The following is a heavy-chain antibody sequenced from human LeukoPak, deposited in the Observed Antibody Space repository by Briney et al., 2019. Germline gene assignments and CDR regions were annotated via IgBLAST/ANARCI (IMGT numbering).Heavy chain of an antibody. D-gene: IGHD6-19*01. Sequence: SETLSLTCTVSGGSISSGGYYWSWVRQPPGKGLEWIGEVYHSGSTNYNPSLKSRVTMSVDKSKNQFSLKLSSVTAADTAVYYCARTSGGYSSGWYLRYYFDYWGQGTLVTVSS. CDR1: GGSISSGGYY. CDR2: VYHSGST. J-gene: IGHJ4*02. CDR3: ARTSGGYSSGWYLRYYFDY. V-gene: IGHV4-39*07.